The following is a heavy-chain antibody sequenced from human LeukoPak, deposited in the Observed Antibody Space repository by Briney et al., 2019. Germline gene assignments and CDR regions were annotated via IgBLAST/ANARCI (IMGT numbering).Heavy chain of an antibody. V-gene: IGHV3-9*01. CDR2: ISWNSGTI. CDR1: GFTFDDYA. Sequence: GGSLRLSCAASGFTFDDYAMHWVRQAPGKDLEWVSGISWNSGTIGYADSVKGRFTISRDNAKNSLCLQMNSLRAEDTALYYCAKGRYSSGWDFDYWGQGTLVTVSS. J-gene: IGHJ4*02. CDR3: AKGRYSSGWDFDY. D-gene: IGHD6-19*01.